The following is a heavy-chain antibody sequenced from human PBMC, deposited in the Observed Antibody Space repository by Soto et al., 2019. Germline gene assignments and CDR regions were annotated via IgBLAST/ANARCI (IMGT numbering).Heavy chain of an antibody. CDR2: TYYRSKWYY. V-gene: IGHV6-1*01. CDR3: ARGEQYSGRIFDY. J-gene: IGHJ4*01. Sequence: SQTLSLTGAISGDSVSSNSAGWSWVRQSPSRGLEWLVRTYYRSKWYYEYAVSVRGRITINPDTPKNQYSLQLNSVAPEDTAVYFCARGEQYSGRIFDYWGQGTLVTVSS. D-gene: IGHD1-26*01. CDR1: GDSVSSNSAG.